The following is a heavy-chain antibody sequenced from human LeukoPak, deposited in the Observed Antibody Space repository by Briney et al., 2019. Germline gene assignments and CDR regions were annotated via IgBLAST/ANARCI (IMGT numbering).Heavy chain of an antibody. D-gene: IGHD6-19*01. V-gene: IGHV1-3*01. CDR1: GYTFTSYA. CDR3: ARGTPWQWLASEYFQH. Sequence: ASVKVSCKASGYTFTSYAMHWVRQAPGQRLEWMGWINAGNGNTKYSQKFQGRVTITRDTSASTAYMELSSLRSEDTAVYYCARGTPWQWLASEYFQHWGQGTLVTVSS. CDR2: INAGNGNT. J-gene: IGHJ1*01.